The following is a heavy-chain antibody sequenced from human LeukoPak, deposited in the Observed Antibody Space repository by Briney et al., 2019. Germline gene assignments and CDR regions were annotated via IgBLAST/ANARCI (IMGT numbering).Heavy chain of an antibody. CDR2: IYYSGST. Sequence: PSETLSLTCTVSGGSISSSSYYWVWIRQPPGKGLEWIGSIYYSGSTYYNPSLKSRVTISVDTSKNQFSLKLSSVTAADTAVYYCARQAYSSGWYFDYWGQGTLVTVSS. V-gene: IGHV4-39*01. D-gene: IGHD6-19*01. CDR1: GGSISSSSYY. J-gene: IGHJ4*02. CDR3: ARQAYSSGWYFDY.